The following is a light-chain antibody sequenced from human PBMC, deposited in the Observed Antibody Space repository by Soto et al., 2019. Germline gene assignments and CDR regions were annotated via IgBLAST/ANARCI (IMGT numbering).Light chain of an antibody. Sequence: EIVLTQSPGTLSLSPVERATLSCMASQSVSSNHLAWYQQKPGQAPRLLIYGASNRATGIPDRFSGSGSGTDFTLTISRLEPEDFAVYYCQQYGSSGTFGQGTKVDIK. CDR1: QSVSSNH. J-gene: IGKJ1*01. V-gene: IGKV3-20*01. CDR3: QQYGSSGT. CDR2: GAS.